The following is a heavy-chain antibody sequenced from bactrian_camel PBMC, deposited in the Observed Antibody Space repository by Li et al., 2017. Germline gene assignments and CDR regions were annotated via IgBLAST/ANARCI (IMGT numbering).Heavy chain of an antibody. CDR1: GHWYNWAC. V-gene: IGHV3S68*01. CDR3: AAPWPLCRHSAWSAPNEYNF. Sequence: QVQLVESGGGSVQAGGSLRLSCVASGHWYNWACMGWFRQAPGKEREGVAFIDADGTTNYGDSVKGRFTISKDNAENTLYLQMNSLQPEDTAMYYCAAPWPLCRHSAWSAPNEYNFWGQGTQVTVS. D-gene: IGHD7*01. CDR2: IDADGTT. J-gene: IGHJ4*01.